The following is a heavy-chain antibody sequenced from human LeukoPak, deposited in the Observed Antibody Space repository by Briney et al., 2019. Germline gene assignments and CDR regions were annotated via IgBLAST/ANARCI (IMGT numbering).Heavy chain of an antibody. CDR2: IYYSGST. CDR1: GGSISSSSYY. J-gene: IGHJ5*02. Sequence: SETLSLTCTVSGGSISSSSYYWGWIRQPPGKGLEWIGSIYYSGSTYYNPSLKSRVTISVDTSKNQFSLKLSSVTAADTAVYYCAIDSIRYNWNSRDLNWFDPWGQGTLVTVSS. V-gene: IGHV4-39*07. D-gene: IGHD1-7*01. CDR3: AIDSIRYNWNSRDLNWFDP.